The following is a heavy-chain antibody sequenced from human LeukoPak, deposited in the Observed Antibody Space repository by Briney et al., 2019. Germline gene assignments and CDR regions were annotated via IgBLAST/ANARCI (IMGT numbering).Heavy chain of an antibody. V-gene: IGHV4-59*01. Sequence: SETLSLTCTVSGGSISSYFWSWIRQPPGKGLEWIGYIYYSGSTNYNPSLKRRVTISLDTSKNQLSLKLSSVTAADTAVYYCARDGDCSRGSCYFPRYGMDVWGKGTTVTVSS. CDR3: ARDGDCSRGSCYFPRYGMDV. CDR1: GGSISSYF. J-gene: IGHJ6*04. CDR2: IYYSGST. D-gene: IGHD2-15*01.